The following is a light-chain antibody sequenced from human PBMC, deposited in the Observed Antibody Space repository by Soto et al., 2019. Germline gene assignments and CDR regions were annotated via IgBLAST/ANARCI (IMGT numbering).Light chain of an antibody. CDR1: SGHSSYI. Sequence: QSVLTQSSSASASPGSSVKLTCTLSSGHSSYIIAWHQQQPGKAPRYLMKLEGSGSYNTGSGVPDRFSGSSSGADRYLTISNLQFEDEADYYCETWVSNTYVFGTGTKLTVL. J-gene: IGLJ1*01. CDR3: ETWVSNTYV. V-gene: IGLV4-60*02. CDR2: LEGSGSY.